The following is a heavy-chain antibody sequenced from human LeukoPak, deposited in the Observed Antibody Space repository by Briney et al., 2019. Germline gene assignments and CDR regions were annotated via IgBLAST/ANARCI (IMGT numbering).Heavy chain of an antibody. CDR1: GGSISSYY. CDR3: ARLGGIAARHYYYYMDV. J-gene: IGHJ6*03. D-gene: IGHD6-6*01. CDR2: IYTSGST. Sequence: PSETLSLTCTVSGGSISSYYWSWIRQPAGKGLEWIGRIYTSGSTNYNPSLKSRVTMSVDTSKNQFSLKLSSVTAADTAVYYCARLGGIAARHYYYYMDVWGKGTTVTVSS. V-gene: IGHV4-4*07.